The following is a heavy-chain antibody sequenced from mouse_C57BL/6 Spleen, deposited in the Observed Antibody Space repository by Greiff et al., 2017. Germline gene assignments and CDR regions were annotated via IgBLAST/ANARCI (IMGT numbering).Heavy chain of an antibody. J-gene: IGHJ3*01. CDR1: GYTFTDYY. D-gene: IGHD4-1*01. Sequence: VQLQQSGAELVRPGASVKLSCKASGYTFTDYYINWVKQRPGQGLEWIARIYPGSGNTYYNEKFKGKATLTAEKSSSTAYMQLSSLTSEDSAVYFCARDGTGFAYWGQGTLVTVSA. CDR2: IYPGSGNT. V-gene: IGHV1-76*01. CDR3: ARDGTGFAY.